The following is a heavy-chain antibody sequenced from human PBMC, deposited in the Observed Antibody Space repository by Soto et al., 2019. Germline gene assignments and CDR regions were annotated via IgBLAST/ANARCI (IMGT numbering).Heavy chain of an antibody. D-gene: IGHD2-21*01. Sequence: QVQLQESCPGLVKPSQTLSLTCTVSGGSISSGGYYWSWIRQHPGKGLEWIGYIYYSVRTYYNPSINSRVTISVDTSKNHSSLKLSAVTAADTAVYYCAASCVGCGGFNYYGMDVWGQGTTVTVSS. J-gene: IGHJ6*02. CDR3: AASCVGCGGFNYYGMDV. CDR1: GGSISSGGYY. CDR2: IYYSVRT. V-gene: IGHV4-31*03.